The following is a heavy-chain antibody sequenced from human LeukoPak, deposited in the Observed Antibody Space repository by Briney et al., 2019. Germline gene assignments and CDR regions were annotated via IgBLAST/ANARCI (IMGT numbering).Heavy chain of an antibody. Sequence: GGSLRLSCAASGFTFSSYWMSWVRQAPGKGLEWVANIKQDGSEKYYVDSVKGRFTISRDNAKNSLYLQMNSPRAEDTAVYYCASGDYGDYYFDYWGQGTLVTVSS. V-gene: IGHV3-7*01. CDR2: IKQDGSEK. D-gene: IGHD4-17*01. CDR3: ASGDYGDYYFDY. CDR1: GFTFSSYW. J-gene: IGHJ4*02.